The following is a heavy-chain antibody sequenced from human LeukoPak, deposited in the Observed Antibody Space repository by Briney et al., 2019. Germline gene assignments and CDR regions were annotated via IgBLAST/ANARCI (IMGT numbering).Heavy chain of an antibody. CDR2: ISSSSSTV. CDR1: GFTFSRYS. V-gene: IGHV3-48*01. Sequence: PGGSLRLSCAASGFTFSRYSMDWVRQAPGKRLEWVSYISSSSSTVYYADSVKGRFTISRDNAKNSLYLQMNSLRAEDTAVYYCAREKDAFDIWGQGTMVTVSS. J-gene: IGHJ3*02. CDR3: AREKDAFDI.